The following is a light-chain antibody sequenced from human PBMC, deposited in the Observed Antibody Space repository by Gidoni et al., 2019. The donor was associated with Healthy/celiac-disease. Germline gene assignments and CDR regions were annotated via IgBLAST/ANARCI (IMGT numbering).Light chain of an antibody. CDR1: QSVSSSY. CDR3: QQYGSSPLT. CDR2: GAS. V-gene: IGKV3-20*01. J-gene: IGKJ4*01. Sequence: VLTQSPGTLSLSPGERATLSCRASQSVSSSYLAWYQQKPGQAPRLLIYGASSRATGIPDRFSGSGSGTDFTLTISRLEPEDFAVYYCQQYGSSPLTFGGGTKVEIK.